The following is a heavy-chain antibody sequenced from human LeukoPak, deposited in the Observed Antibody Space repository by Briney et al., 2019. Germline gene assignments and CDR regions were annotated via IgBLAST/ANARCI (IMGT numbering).Heavy chain of an antibody. CDR1: GYTFTSYY. V-gene: IGHV1-46*01. D-gene: IGHD1-26*01. J-gene: IGHJ6*03. Sequence: GASAKVSCKASGYTFTSYYMHWVRQAPGQGLEWMGIINPSGGSTSYAQKFQGRVTMTRDMSTSTVYMELSSLRSEDTAVYYCARWDRLGYYYYYYMDVWGKGTTVTVSS. CDR2: INPSGGST. CDR3: ARWDRLGYYYYYYMDV.